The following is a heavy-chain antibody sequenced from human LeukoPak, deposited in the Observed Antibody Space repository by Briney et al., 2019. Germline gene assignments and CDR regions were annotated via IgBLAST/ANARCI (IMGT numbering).Heavy chain of an antibody. V-gene: IGHV4-39*07. J-gene: IGHJ4*02. Sequence: SETLSLTCAVSGGSISSSSYYWGWIRQPPGKGLEWIGTMYYSGSTYYNPSLKSRVTISKDTSKNQFSLKLSSVTAADTAVYYCARVVWYDYVWGSYRFDYWGQGTLVTVSS. CDR2: MYYSGST. CDR3: ARVVWYDYVWGSYRFDY. CDR1: GGSISSSSYY. D-gene: IGHD3-16*02.